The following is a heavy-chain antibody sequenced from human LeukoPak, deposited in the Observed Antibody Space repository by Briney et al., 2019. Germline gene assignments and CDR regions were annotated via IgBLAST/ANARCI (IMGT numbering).Heavy chain of an antibody. Sequence: GGSLRLSCAASGFTFSNYWMHWVRQAPGKGLVWVSRIKSDGSSTNYADSVKGRFTISRDNAKNTLYLQMNSLRAEDTGVYYCARDEYSSSYMDAWGKGTTVTVSS. V-gene: IGHV3-74*01. CDR3: ARDEYSSSYMDA. CDR1: GFTFSNYW. D-gene: IGHD6-6*01. J-gene: IGHJ6*03. CDR2: IKSDGSST.